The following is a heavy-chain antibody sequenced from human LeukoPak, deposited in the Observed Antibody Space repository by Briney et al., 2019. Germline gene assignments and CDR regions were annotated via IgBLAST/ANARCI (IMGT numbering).Heavy chain of an antibody. CDR1: GGTFSSYA. J-gene: IGHJ4*02. CDR2: IIPILGIA. V-gene: IGHV1-69*04. Sequence: SAKVSCKASGGTFSSYAITWVRQAPGQGLEWMGRIIPILGIANYAQKFQGRVTITADKSTSTAYMDLSSLRSEDTAVYYCARDFGYSGSYPDDWGQGTLVTVSS. D-gene: IGHD1-26*01. CDR3: ARDFGYSGSYPDD.